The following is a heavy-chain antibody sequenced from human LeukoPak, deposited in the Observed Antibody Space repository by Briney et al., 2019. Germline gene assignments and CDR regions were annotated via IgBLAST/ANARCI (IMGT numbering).Heavy chain of an antibody. J-gene: IGHJ4*02. V-gene: IGHV3-9*01. Sequence: GRSLRLSCGASGFTFDDYAMHWVRQAPGKGLEWVSGISWNSGSIGYADSVKGRFTISRDNAKNSLYLQMNSLRAEDTALYYCAKALGPYYYDSSGYLDYWGQGTLVTVSS. CDR2: ISWNSGSI. CDR1: GFTFDDYA. D-gene: IGHD3-22*01. CDR3: AKALGPYYYDSSGYLDY.